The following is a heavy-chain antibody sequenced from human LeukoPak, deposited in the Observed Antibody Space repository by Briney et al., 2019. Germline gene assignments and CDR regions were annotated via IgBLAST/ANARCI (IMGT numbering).Heavy chain of an antibody. CDR3: ARALYRFDP. CDR2: IYYSGST. Sequence: SETLSLTCTVSGGSISSYYWSWIRQPPGKGLEWIGYIYYSGSTNYNPSLKSRVTISVDTSKNQFSLKLSSVTAADTAVYYCARALYRFDPWGQGTLVTVSS. D-gene: IGHD2-2*02. J-gene: IGHJ5*02. V-gene: IGHV4-59*01. CDR1: GGSISSYY.